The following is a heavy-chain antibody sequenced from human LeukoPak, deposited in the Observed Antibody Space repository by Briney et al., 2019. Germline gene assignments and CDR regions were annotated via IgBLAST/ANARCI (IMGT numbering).Heavy chain of an antibody. J-gene: IGHJ3*01. CDR1: GGSMTSSTYY. Sequence: PSETLSLTCTVSGGSMTSSTYYWGWIRQPPGKGLEWIGSIYYNGRTYYNPSLKSRVTIPVDTSKNQFSLNLNSVTAADTAVYYCARPRIVGAIGAFDVWGQGTVVSVSS. D-gene: IGHD1-26*01. V-gene: IGHV4-39*01. CDR3: ARPRIVGAIGAFDV. CDR2: IYYNGRT.